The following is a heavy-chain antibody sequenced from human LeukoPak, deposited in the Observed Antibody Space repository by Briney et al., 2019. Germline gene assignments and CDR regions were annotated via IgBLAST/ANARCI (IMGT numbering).Heavy chain of an antibody. D-gene: IGHD3-16*01. CDR3: ARSGSGMGFTFGGVINY. V-gene: IGHV4-34*01. Sequence: SETLSLTCAVYGGSFSGYYWSWIRQPPGKGLEWIGEINHSGSTNYNLSLKSRVTILVDTCKNKFSLKLSSVTAADTAVYYCARSGSGMGFTFGGVINYWGQGTLVTVSS. CDR1: GGSFSGYY. J-gene: IGHJ4*02. CDR2: INHSGST.